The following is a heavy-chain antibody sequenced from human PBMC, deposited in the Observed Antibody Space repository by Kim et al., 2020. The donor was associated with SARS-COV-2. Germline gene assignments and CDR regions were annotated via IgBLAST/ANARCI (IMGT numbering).Heavy chain of an antibody. CDR1: GFIFSNYW. Sequence: GGSLRLSCAASGFIFSNYWLHWVRQPPGKGLEWVAGLREDGTETYYVDSVKGRFTISRDNAKNSVYLQMNNLRVEDTAVYYCVRGGKAYLGQGSLVNVAS. V-gene: IGHV3-7*03. CDR3: VRGGKAY. CDR2: LREDGTET. J-gene: IGHJ4*02.